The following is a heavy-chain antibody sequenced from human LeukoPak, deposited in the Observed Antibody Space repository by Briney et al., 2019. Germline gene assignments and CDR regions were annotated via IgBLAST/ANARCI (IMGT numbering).Heavy chain of an antibody. V-gene: IGHV4-61*02. Sequence: PSETLSLTCTVSGGSISSGSYYWSWIRQPAGKGLEWIGRIYTSGSTNYNPSLKSRVTMSVNTSKNQFSLKLSPVTAAATAVYYCARHSELGASDYWGHGTLVTVSS. CDR1: GGSISSGSYY. CDR2: IYTSGST. D-gene: IGHD1-26*01. J-gene: IGHJ4*01. CDR3: ARHSELGASDY.